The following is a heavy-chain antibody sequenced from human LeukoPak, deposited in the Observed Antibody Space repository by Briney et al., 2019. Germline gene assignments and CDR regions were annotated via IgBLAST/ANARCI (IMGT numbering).Heavy chain of an antibody. Sequence: GGSLRLSCAASGFSFRSHRMSWVRQAPGKWLEWVSNINLDRSEKYYVDSVMGRFAVSRDNADNSLYLQINSLRAEDTAVYFCARDSEKSSSFAFDIWGQGTMVTVSS. CDR2: INLDRSEK. D-gene: IGHD6-13*01. CDR3: ARDSEKSSSFAFDI. V-gene: IGHV3-7*01. J-gene: IGHJ3*02. CDR1: GFSFRSHR.